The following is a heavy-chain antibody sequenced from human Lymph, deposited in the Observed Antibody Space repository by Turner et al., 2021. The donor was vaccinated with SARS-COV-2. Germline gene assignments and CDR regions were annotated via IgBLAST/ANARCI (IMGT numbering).Heavy chain of an antibody. V-gene: IGHV4-4*02. CDR1: GASIRPAFW. J-gene: IGHJ3*02. CDR3: AAGFDI. Sequence: PLQESGPGLVKPSGTLSLTCAVSGASIRPAFWWTCVRQSPGKGLEWSGESYHGGRNNYNPTLQSRVTIAVDKSRSQFSLRLSSVTAADTAVYYWAAGFDIWGQGTRVIISS. CDR2: SYHGGRN.